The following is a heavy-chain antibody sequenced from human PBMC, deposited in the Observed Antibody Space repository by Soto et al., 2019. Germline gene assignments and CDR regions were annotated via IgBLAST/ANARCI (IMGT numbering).Heavy chain of an antibody. J-gene: IGHJ4*02. Sequence: QVQLVQSGAEVKKPGSSVKVSCKASGGTFSSYTISWVRQAPGQGLEWMGRIIPILGIANYAQKFQGRVTITADQSTSTAYMELSSLRSEDTAVYYGAKDYGGKDGDYWGQGTLVTVSS. V-gene: IGHV1-69*08. CDR1: GGTFSSYT. CDR3: AKDYGGKDGDY. CDR2: IIPILGIA. D-gene: IGHD4-17*01.